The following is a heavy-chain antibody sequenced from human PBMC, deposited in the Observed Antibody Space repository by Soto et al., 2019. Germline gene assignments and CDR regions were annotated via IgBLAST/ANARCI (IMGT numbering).Heavy chain of an antibody. D-gene: IGHD4-17*01. V-gene: IGHV3-30*18. CDR1: GFTFSSYG. CDR3: AKPSGPDYCDYGGFYYYYGMDV. Sequence: QVQLVESGGGVVQPGRSLRLSCAASGFTFSSYGMHWVRQAPGKGLEWVAVTSYDGSNKYYADSVKGRFTISRDNSKNTLYLQIKSLRAEDTAVYYCAKPSGPDYCDYGGFYYYYGMDVWGQGTTVTVSS. J-gene: IGHJ6*02. CDR2: TSYDGSNK.